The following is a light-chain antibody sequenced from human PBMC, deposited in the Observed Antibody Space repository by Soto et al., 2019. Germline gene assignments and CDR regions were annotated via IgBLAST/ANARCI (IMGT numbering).Light chain of an antibody. V-gene: IGKV1-17*01. CDR2: DAS. J-gene: IGKJ1*01. CDR3: LQHNSYPVT. CDR1: QGIRNY. Sequence: IQMTHAPASLSASVGDIVTITVRASQGIRNYLGWYQQKPGKAPKRLIYDASSLQTGVPSRFSGSGSGTEFTLTISSLQPEDFATYYCLQHNSYPVTFGQGTKLDI.